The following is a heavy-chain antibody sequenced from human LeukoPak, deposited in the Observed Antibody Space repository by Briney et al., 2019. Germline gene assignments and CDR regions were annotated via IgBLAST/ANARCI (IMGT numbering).Heavy chain of an antibody. D-gene: IGHD4-23*01. Sequence: SETLSLTCAVYGGSFSGYYWSWIRQPPGKGLEWIGEINHSGSINYNPSLKSRVTISVDTSKNQFSLKLSSVTAADTAVYYCARDVNGGNSGYFDYWGQGTLVTVSS. CDR3: ARDVNGGNSGYFDY. J-gene: IGHJ4*02. CDR1: GGSFSGYY. V-gene: IGHV4-34*01. CDR2: INHSGSI.